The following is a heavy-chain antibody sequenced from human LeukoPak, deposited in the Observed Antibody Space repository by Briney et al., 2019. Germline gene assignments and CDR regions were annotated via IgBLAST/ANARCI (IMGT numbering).Heavy chain of an antibody. CDR3: AKDRRAGSYDY. J-gene: IGHJ4*02. CDR1: GFTFSRNG. D-gene: IGHD3-10*01. Sequence: PPGGSLRLSCAASGFTFSRNGMTWVRQAPGKGLEWVSAISGSGGNTYYADSVKGRFTISRDNSKNTLYLQMNSLRAEDTAVYYCAKDRRAGSYDYWGQGTLVTVSS. V-gene: IGHV3-23*01. CDR2: ISGSGGNT.